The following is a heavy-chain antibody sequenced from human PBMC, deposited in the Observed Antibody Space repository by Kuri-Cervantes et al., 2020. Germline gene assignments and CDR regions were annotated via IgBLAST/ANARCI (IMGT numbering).Heavy chain of an antibody. CDR3: ARDKSGWYSFDY. CDR1: GFTFSRYW. J-gene: IGHJ4*02. V-gene: IGHV3-7*01. Sequence: GGSLRLSCAASGFTFSRYWMNWVRQAPGKGLEWVANIKQDGSEKYYVDSVKGRFTISRDNAKNSLYLQMNSLRAEDTAVYYCARDKSGWYSFDYWGQGTLVTVSS. CDR2: IKQDGSEK. D-gene: IGHD6-19*01.